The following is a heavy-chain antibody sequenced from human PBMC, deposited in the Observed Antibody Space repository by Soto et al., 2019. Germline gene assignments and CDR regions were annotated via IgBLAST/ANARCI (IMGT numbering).Heavy chain of an antibody. CDR3: ARDRVGATVRGGVYYYYYGMDV. Sequence: QVPLVQSGAEVKKPGASVKVSCKASGYTFTSYGISWVRQAPGQGLEWMGWISAYNGNTNYAQKLQGRVTMTTDTSTSTAYMELRSLRSDDTAVYYCARDRVGATVRGGVYYYYYGMDVWGQGTTVTVSS. V-gene: IGHV1-18*01. J-gene: IGHJ6*02. CDR2: ISAYNGNT. CDR1: GYTFTSYG. D-gene: IGHD1-26*01.